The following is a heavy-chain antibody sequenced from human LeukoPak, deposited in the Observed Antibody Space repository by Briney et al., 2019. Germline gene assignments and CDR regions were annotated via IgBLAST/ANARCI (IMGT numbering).Heavy chain of an antibody. CDR1: GVSISSYY. V-gene: IGHV4-4*07. D-gene: IGHD2-21*02. CDR2: LHSSGNT. Sequence: SQTLYLTRPVSGVSISSYYWSWIRNRQPPGKELEWIGSLHSSGNTQSNHSLKGRVTMSVDTSKNQCSLSLTSVTAADTAVYYCARMTAHWYFDLWGRGALVSVSS. CDR3: ARMTAHWYFDL. J-gene: IGHJ2*01.